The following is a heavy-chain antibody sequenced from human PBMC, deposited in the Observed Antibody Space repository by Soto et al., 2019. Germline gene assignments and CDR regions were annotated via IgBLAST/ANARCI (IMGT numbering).Heavy chain of an antibody. CDR3: ARGVGGITMVRGVTPFDY. Sequence: QVQLVESGGGVVQPGRSLRLSCAASGFTFSSYAMHWVRQAPGKGLEWVAVISYDGSNKYYADSVKGRFTISRDNSKNTLYLQMNSLRAEDTAVYYCARGVGGITMVRGVTPFDYWGQGTLVTVSS. V-gene: IGHV3-30-3*01. J-gene: IGHJ4*02. CDR1: GFTFSSYA. D-gene: IGHD3-10*01. CDR2: ISYDGSNK.